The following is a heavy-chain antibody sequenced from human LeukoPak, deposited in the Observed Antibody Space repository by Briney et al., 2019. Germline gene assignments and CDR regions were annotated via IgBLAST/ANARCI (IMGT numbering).Heavy chain of an antibody. CDR1: GFTFNTYG. J-gene: IGHJ4*02. CDR2: ISGSDGST. CDR3: ARVRKLDLGYCSSTSCYEFDY. Sequence: PGGSLRLSCAVSGFTFNTYGMTWVRQAPGKGLEWVSGISGSDGSTYHADSVKGRFTISRDNSKNTLYLQMNSLRGEDTAVYYCARVRKLDLGYCSSTSCYEFDYWGQGTLVTVSS. V-gene: IGHV3-23*01. D-gene: IGHD2-2*01.